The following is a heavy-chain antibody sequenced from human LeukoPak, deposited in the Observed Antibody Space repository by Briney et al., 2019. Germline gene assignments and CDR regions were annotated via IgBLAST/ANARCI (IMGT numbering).Heavy chain of an antibody. CDR2: INHSGST. Sequence: SETLSLTCAVYGGSFSGYYWSWIRQPPGKGLEWIGEINHSGSTNYNPSLKSRVTISVDTSKNQFSLKLSSVTAADTAVYYCASQLVGATRRGYYFDYWGQGTLVTVSS. CDR3: ASQLVGATRRGYYFDY. J-gene: IGHJ4*02. CDR1: GGSFSGYY. V-gene: IGHV4-34*01. D-gene: IGHD1-26*01.